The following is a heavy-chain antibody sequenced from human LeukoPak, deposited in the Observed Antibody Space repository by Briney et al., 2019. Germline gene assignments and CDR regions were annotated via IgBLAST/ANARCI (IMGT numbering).Heavy chain of an antibody. V-gene: IGHV3-30*01. CDR3: ARDSGFWLY. J-gene: IGHJ4*02. CDR1: GFTFSSYA. CDR2: ISYDGSNK. Sequence: PGRSLRLSCAASGFTFSSYAMHWVRQAPGKGLEWVTVISYDGSNKYYADSVKGRFTISRDNSKNTLYLQMNSLRTEDTAVYYCARDSGFWLYWGQGTLVTVSS. D-gene: IGHD3-22*01.